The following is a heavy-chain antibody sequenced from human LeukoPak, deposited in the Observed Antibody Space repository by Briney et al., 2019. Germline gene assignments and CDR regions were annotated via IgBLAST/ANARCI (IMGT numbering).Heavy chain of an antibody. V-gene: IGHV1-2*02. CDR2: ININSGGT. CDR3: ARLTGNREFDY. CDR1: GYSFTDHY. J-gene: IGHJ4*02. Sequence: ASVKVSCKASGYSFTDHYMHWVRQAPGQGLEWMGWININSGGTRFPRKFQGRVTMTRDTSVSTAYMELSRLGSDDTAVYYCARLTGNREFDYWGQGALVTVSS. D-gene: IGHD7-27*01.